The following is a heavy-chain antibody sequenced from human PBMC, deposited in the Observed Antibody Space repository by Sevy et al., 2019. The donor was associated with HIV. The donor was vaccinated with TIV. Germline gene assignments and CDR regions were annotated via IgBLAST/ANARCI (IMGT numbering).Heavy chain of an antibody. J-gene: IGHJ4*02. Sequence: GGSLRLSCAASGFTFTTYDMTWVRQAPGKGLEWISYISSSANDIKYADSVKGRFTISRDNARNSLYLAMSSLRAEDTAVYYCAREGLGGFYSSLDHWGQGTLVTVSS. V-gene: IGHV3-48*03. CDR2: ISSSANDI. CDR3: AREGLGGFYSSLDH. D-gene: IGHD3-22*01. CDR1: GFTFTTYD.